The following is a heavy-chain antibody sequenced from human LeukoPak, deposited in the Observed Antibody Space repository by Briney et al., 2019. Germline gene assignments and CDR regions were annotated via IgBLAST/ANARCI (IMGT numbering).Heavy chain of an antibody. CDR3: ARAHSSGWPHMFDP. Sequence: KSSETLPLTCTVSGGSISTYSWTWIRRPPGKGLEWIGNIYYSGSTNYNPSLKSRVTISIDTSKNQFSLKVSSVTAADTAVYYCARAHSSGWPHMFDPWGQGTLVTVPS. V-gene: IGHV4-59*01. CDR2: IYYSGST. J-gene: IGHJ5*02. D-gene: IGHD6-19*01. CDR1: GGSISTYS.